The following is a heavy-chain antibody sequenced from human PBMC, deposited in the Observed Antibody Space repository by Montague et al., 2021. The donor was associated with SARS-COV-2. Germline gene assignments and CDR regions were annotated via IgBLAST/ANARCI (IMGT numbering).Heavy chain of an antibody. V-gene: IGHV6-1*01. Sequence: CAISGDSVSSISAAWNWIRQSPSRGLEWLGRTYYRSKWYYEYAASLKSRITINPDTSKNQFSLQVKSMTPEDTAVYYCALAVAGRGGYDYRGQGTLVTVSS. CDR3: ALAVAGRGGYDY. J-gene: IGHJ4*02. CDR1: GDSVSSISAA. D-gene: IGHD6-19*01. CDR2: TYYRSKWYY.